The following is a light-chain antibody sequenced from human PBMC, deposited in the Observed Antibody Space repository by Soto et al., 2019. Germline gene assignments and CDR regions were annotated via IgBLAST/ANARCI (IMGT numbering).Light chain of an antibody. J-gene: IGKJ3*01. CDR3: QQSYSLPLT. CDR2: GAS. CDR1: QSISDY. V-gene: IGKV1-39*01. Sequence: DIQMTQSPSSLSASVGDRVAITCRSSQSISDYLNWYQQKPGKALKLVIYGASNLQSGVPPRFSGSGSGSEFTLTISGLQPDDFAIYFCQQSYSLPLTFGHGIKVDV.